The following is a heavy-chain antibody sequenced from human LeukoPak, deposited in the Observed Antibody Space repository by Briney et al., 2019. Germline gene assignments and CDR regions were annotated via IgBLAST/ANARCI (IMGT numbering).Heavy chain of an antibody. CDR1: GFTFDDYG. CDR2: IYSGGST. CDR3: ARAGDILTGYRFDY. V-gene: IGHV3-53*01. J-gene: IGHJ4*02. D-gene: IGHD3-9*01. Sequence: GGSLRLSCAASGFTFDDYGMSWVRQAPGKGLEWVSVIYSGGSTYYADSVKGRFTISRDNSKNTLYLQMNSLRAEDTAVYYCARAGDILTGYRFDYWSQGTLVTVSS.